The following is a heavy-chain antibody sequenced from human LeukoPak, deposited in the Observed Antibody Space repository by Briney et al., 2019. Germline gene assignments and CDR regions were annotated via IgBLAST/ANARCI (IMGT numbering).Heavy chain of an antibody. CDR3: ARGFAVVVVAAPYFFDY. J-gene: IGHJ4*02. Sequence: SETLSLTCAVYGGSFSGYYWSWIRQPPGKGLEWIGEINHSGSTNYNPSLKSRVTISVDTSKNQFSLKLSSVTAADTAVYYCARGFAVVVVAAPYFFDYWGQGTLVTVSP. CDR2: INHSGST. V-gene: IGHV4-34*01. CDR1: GGSFSGYY. D-gene: IGHD2-15*01.